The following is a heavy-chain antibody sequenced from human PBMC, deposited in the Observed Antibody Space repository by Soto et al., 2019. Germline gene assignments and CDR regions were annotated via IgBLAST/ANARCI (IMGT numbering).Heavy chain of an antibody. Sequence: QVKLVQSGAEVKKPGSSVKVSCKASGGTFSSYAISWVRQAPGQGLEWMGGIIPISDTTNYAQKFQGRVTITADESTSTACMELSSLRSEDTAVYYCARSQGSSTSLEIYYYYYYGMDVWGQGTTVTVSS. D-gene: IGHD2-2*01. CDR1: GGTFSSYA. CDR2: IIPISDTT. V-gene: IGHV1-69*01. CDR3: ARSQGSSTSLEIYYYYYYGMDV. J-gene: IGHJ6*02.